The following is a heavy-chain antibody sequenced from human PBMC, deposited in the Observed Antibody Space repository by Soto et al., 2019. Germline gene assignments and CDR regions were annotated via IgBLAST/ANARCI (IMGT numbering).Heavy chain of an antibody. CDR3: ARIGVSSGHESPDFDS. Sequence: SAKVTWKDSCYIHDFYGITWVRQATGQGLEWMGWISGFNGNTNYAADLQGRVTMTTDTSTSTAYMELRGLRSDDTAVYYCARIGVSSGHESPDFDSWGHGTLVTVFS. J-gene: IGHJ4*01. CDR2: ISGFNGNT. D-gene: IGHD3-16*01. CDR1: CYIHDFYG. V-gene: IGHV1-18*01.